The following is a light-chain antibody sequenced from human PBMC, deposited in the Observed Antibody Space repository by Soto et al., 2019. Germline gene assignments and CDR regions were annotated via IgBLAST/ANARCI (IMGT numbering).Light chain of an antibody. CDR2: GAS. J-gene: IGKJ1*01. V-gene: IGKV3-20*01. Sequence: EIVLTQSPGTLSLSPGERATLSCRASQSVSSTYLAWYQQKPGQAPRLLIYGASSRATGIPDRFSGSGSGTDFILAISRLEPEDFAVYYCKQYGSSPWTFGQGTKVEIK. CDR3: KQYGSSPWT. CDR1: QSVSSTY.